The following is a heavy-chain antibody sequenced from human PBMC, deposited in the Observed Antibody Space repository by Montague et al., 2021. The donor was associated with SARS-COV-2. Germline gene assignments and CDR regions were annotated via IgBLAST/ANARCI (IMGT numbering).Heavy chain of an antibody. CDR3: ASLVWSGELSSANWFDP. CDR1: GVSISSSSNY. J-gene: IGHJ5*02. Sequence: SETLSLTCTVSGVSISSSSNYWGWIRQPPGKGLEWIGSIYYSGSTYYNSSLKSRVTISVDTSKNQFSLKLNSVTAADTAVYYCASLVWSGELSSANWFDPWGQGTLVTVSS. V-gene: IGHV4-39*01. CDR2: IYYSGST. D-gene: IGHD3-10*01.